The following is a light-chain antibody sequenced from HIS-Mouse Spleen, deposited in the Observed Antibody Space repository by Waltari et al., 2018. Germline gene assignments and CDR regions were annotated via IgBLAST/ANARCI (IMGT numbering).Light chain of an antibody. CDR3: SSYTSSSTLGV. CDR1: SSDVGGYNY. Sequence: QSALTQPASVSGSPGQSITISCTGTSSDVGGYNYVSWYHQHPGKAPKPMIYDVSNRPSGVSNRFSGSKSGNTASLTISGLQAEDEADYYCSSYTSSSTLGVFGGGTKLTVL. J-gene: IGLJ3*02. V-gene: IGLV2-14*03. CDR2: DVS.